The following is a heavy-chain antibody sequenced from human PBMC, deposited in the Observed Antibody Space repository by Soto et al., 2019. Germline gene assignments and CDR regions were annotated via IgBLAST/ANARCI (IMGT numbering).Heavy chain of an antibody. Sequence: SVKVSCKASGGTFNNYPITWVRQAPGEGLEWMGGSIPIFGTANYAQKFQGRVTISVDESTSTASMELSSLRSDDTAVYYCASCRGYSSDDHYYYFNMDVWGQGTTVTVSS. CDR2: SIPIFGTA. V-gene: IGHV1-69*13. J-gene: IGHJ6*02. CDR1: GGTFNNYP. CDR3: ASCRGYSSDDHYYYFNMDV. D-gene: IGHD5-18*01.